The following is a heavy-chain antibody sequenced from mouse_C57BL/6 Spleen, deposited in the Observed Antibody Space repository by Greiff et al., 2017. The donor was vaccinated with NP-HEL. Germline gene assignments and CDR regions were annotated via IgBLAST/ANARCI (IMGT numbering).Heavy chain of an antibody. D-gene: IGHD1-2*01. Sequence: QVQLQQSGAELVRPGASVTLSCKASGYTFTDYEMHWVTQTPVHGLEWIGAIDPETGGTAYNQKFKGKAILTADKSSSTAYMELRSLTSEDSAVYYCTRSLLRRVAGYFDVWGTGTTVTVSS. CDR2: IDPETGGT. J-gene: IGHJ1*03. CDR3: TRSLLRRVAGYFDV. CDR1: GYTFTDYE. V-gene: IGHV1-15*01.